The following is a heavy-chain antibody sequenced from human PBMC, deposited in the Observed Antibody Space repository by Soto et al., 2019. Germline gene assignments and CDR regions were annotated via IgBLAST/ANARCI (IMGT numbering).Heavy chain of an antibody. CDR1: GFPFSGFA. Sequence: GGSLRPSCPAPGFPFSGFALSGAGQGPGKGVEWVSSISSTTNYIYYGDSMKGRFTISRDNAKNSLYLEMNSLRAEDTAVYYCARESEDLTSNFDYWGQGTLVTVSS. J-gene: IGHJ4*02. CDR3: ARESEDLTSNFDY. CDR2: ISSTTNYI. V-gene: IGHV3-21*06.